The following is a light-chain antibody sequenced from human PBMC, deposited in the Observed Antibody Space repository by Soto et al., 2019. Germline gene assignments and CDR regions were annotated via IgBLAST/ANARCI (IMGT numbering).Light chain of an antibody. Sequence: DIQMTQSPSSVSASVGGRVTITCRASLNIGRNLNWYQQKPGKAPKLLIYTVSNLQAGVPSRFSGRGSGTEFTLTISALQPEDFATYYCQQCYSIPLTFGGGTKVDI. V-gene: IGKV1-39*01. CDR2: TVS. CDR1: LNIGRN. J-gene: IGKJ4*01. CDR3: QQCYSIPLT.